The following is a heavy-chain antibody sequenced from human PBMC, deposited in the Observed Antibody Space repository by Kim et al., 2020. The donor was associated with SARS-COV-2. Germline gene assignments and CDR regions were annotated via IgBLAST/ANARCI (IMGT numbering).Heavy chain of an antibody. CDR1: GFSVSGNA. V-gene: IGHV3-23*01. J-gene: IGHJ4*01. CDR2: IDGSDDTT. CDR3: CRKGPFCRGGDC. D-gene: IGHD2-15*01. Sequence: GGSLRLSCAPSGFSVSGNAMTWVRQTPGKGLEWVSMIDGSDDTTYSDAAVEGLFTLSKNSSNTTLYLPVGLRGDDNPAYYCCRKGPFCRGGDCWG.